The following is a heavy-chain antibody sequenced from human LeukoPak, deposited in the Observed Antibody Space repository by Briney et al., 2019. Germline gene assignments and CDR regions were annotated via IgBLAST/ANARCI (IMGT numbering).Heavy chain of an antibody. CDR2: IYSGGRT. Sequence: GGSLRLSCAASGFTVSRNYMSWVRQAPGKGLEWVSVIYSGGRTYYADSVKGRFTISRDNSKNTLYLQMNSLRAEDTAVYYCARDGVAAAGRFYYYYYYMDVWGKGTTVTVSS. J-gene: IGHJ6*03. CDR1: GFTVSRNY. V-gene: IGHV3-66*02. CDR3: ARDGVAAAGRFYYYYYYMDV. D-gene: IGHD6-13*01.